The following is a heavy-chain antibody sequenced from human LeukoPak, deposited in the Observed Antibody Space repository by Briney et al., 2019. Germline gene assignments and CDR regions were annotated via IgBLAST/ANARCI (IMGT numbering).Heavy chain of an antibody. Sequence: SQTLSLTCTVSGGSISSGGYYWSWIRQPPGKGLEWIGYIYHSGSTYYNPSLKSRVTISVDRSKNQFSLKLSSVTAADTAVYYCARDRTFALRLLEWSPYFDYWGQGTLVTVSS. D-gene: IGHD3-3*01. CDR2: IYHSGST. CDR1: GGSISSGGYY. J-gene: IGHJ4*02. CDR3: ARDRTFALRLLEWSPYFDY. V-gene: IGHV4-30-2*01.